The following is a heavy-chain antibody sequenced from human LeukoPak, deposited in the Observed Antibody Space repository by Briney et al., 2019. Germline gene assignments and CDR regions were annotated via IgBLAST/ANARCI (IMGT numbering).Heavy chain of an antibody. Sequence: GGSLRLSCAASGFTFSSYEMNCVRQAPGKGLEWVSYISSSGSTIYYADSVKGRFTISRDNAKNSLYLQMNSLRAEDTAIYYCARVIAAAGYYWGQGTLVTVSS. V-gene: IGHV3-48*03. D-gene: IGHD6-13*01. CDR2: ISSSGSTI. CDR3: ARVIAAAGYY. CDR1: GFTFSSYE. J-gene: IGHJ4*02.